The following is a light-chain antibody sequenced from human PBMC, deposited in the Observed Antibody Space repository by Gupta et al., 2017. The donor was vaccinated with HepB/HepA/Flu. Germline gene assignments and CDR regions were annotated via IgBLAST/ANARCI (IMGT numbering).Light chain of an antibody. V-gene: IGLV1-44*01. CDR3: AASDNSMNAF. CDR1: SSNIGTNT. CDR2: SNN. J-gene: IGLJ2*01. Sequence: SLLTQPPSASGTPGQRVTISCSVSSSNIGTNTVNWYQQLPGTAPKPLIYSNNQRPSGVPDRFSGSKTATSASLAISGLQSEDEDHYYCAASDNSMNAFFGGGTKLTVL.